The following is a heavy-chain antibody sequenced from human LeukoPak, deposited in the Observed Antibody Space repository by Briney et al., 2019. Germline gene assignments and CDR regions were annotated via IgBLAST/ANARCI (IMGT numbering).Heavy chain of an antibody. D-gene: IGHD2-15*01. V-gene: IGHV4-39*01. CDR2: IYYSGST. CDR3: ADRSRLSFDI. Sequence: SETLSLTCTVSGGSISSSSYYWGWIRQPPGKGLEWIGSIYYSGSTYYNPSLKSRVTISADTSKNQFSLKLSSVTAADTAVYYCADRSRLSFDIWGQGTLVTVSS. J-gene: IGHJ3*02. CDR1: GGSISSSSYY.